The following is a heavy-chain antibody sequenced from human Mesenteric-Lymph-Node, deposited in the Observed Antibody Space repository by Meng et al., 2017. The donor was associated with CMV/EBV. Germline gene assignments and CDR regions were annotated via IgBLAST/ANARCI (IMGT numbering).Heavy chain of an antibody. J-gene: IGHJ6*02. V-gene: IGHV3-15*01. CDR1: GFTFSNAW. D-gene: IGHD1-7*01. CDR2: IKSKTEGGTT. Sequence: GESLKISCAASGFTFSNAWMSWVRQAPGKGLEWVGRIKSKTEGGTTDYAAPVKGRFTISRDDSKNTLYLHMNSLKTEDTAVYYCTTGVTRTSPHYYYYYGMDVWGQGTTVTVSS. CDR3: TTGVTRTSPHYYYYYGMDV.